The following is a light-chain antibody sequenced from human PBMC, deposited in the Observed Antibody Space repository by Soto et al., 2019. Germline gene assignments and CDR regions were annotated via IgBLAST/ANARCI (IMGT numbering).Light chain of an antibody. Sequence: ESVLTQSPGTLSLSPGERATLSCRASQTIIGNYLAWYQQKPGQAPRLLIYGASNRATGVPDRFCGSYSGTDFSLTITRLEPEDFAVYYCEQHVNSVYIFGQGTRLEIK. CDR3: EQHVNSVYI. V-gene: IGKV3-20*01. CDR2: GAS. J-gene: IGKJ2*01. CDR1: QTIIGNY.